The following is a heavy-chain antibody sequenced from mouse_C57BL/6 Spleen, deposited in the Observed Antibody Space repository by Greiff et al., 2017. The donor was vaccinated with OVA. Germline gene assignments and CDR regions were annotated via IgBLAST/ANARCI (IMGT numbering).Heavy chain of an antibody. CDR1: GYTFTSYW. D-gene: IGHD2-4*01. CDR2: IDPSDSYT. CDR3: ARAEFYYDNHWYFDV. V-gene: IGHV1-69*01. J-gene: IGHJ1*03. Sequence: QVQLQQPGAELVMPGASVKLSCKASGYTFTSYWMNWVKQRHGQGLEWIGEIDPSDSYTNYNQKFKGKSTLTVDKSSSTAYMPLSSLTAEDAAVYCCARAEFYYDNHWYFDVWGTGTTVTVSS.